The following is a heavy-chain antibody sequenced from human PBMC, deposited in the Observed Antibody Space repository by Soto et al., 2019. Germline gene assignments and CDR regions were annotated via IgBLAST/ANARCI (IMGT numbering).Heavy chain of an antibody. CDR2: IIPIFGTA. J-gene: IGHJ4*02. Sequence: QVQLVQSGAEVKKPGSSVKVSCKASGGTFSSYAISWVRQAPGQGLEWMGGIIPIFGTANYAQKFQGRVTITADESTSTAYIELSRLRAEDTAVYYCARVRVRFLEWLGSEGWGQGTLVTVSS. D-gene: IGHD3-3*01. CDR3: ARVRVRFLEWLGSEG. CDR1: GGTFSSYA. V-gene: IGHV1-69*12.